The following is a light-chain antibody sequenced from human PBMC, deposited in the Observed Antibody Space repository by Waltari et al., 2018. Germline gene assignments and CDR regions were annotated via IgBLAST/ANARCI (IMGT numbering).Light chain of an antibody. CDR2: EVS. V-gene: IGLV2-14*01. CDR3: SSYTSSSLWV. CDR1: SSDVGGYNY. Sequence: QSALTQPASVSGSPGQSITISCTGTSSDVGGYNYVPWYQQHPGKAPELMIYEVSNRPSGVSNRFSGSKSGNTASLTISGLQAEDEADYYCSSYTSSSLWVFGGGTKLTVL. J-gene: IGLJ3*02.